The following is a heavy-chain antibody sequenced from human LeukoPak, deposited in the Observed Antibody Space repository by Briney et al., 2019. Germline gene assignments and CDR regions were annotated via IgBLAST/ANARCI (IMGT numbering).Heavy chain of an antibody. CDR1: GDSIFTNNVA. CDR2: TYYRSRWSF. D-gene: IGHD2-2*02. CDR3: ARGKYTGFYN. V-gene: IGHV6-1*01. Sequence: SQTLSLTCAISGDSIFTNNVAWNWIRQSQSRGLEWLGRTYYRSRWSFDYAVSVKSRITINADTSKNQFSLQLSSVTPEDTAVYYCARGKYTGFYNWGQGTLVTVSS. J-gene: IGHJ4*02.